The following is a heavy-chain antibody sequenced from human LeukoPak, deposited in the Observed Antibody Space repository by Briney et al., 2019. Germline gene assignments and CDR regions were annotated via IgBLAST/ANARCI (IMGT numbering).Heavy chain of an antibody. D-gene: IGHD3-10*01. CDR1: GFPFSDYR. CDR3: ARDFHLLSGRPDY. CDR2: IKQDGSEK. Sequence: PGGSLRLSCAASGFPFSDYRMNWVRQAPGKGLEWVANIKQDGSEKYYVDSVKGRFTISRDNAKNSLYLQMNSLRAEDTAVYYCARDFHLLSGRPDYWGQGTLITVSS. V-gene: IGHV3-7*01. J-gene: IGHJ4*02.